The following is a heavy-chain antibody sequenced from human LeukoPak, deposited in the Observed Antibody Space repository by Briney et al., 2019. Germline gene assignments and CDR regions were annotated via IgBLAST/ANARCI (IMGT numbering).Heavy chain of an antibody. Sequence: GGSLRLSCAASGFTVSSNYMSWVRQAPGKGLDWVSVIYSDGSTYYADSVKGRFTISRDNSKNTLYLQMNSLRAEDTAVYYCARIPIVVITSGGYWGQGTLVTVSS. CDR1: GFTVSSNY. D-gene: IGHD3-22*01. V-gene: IGHV3-53*01. CDR3: ARIPIVVITSGGY. J-gene: IGHJ4*02. CDR2: IYSDGST.